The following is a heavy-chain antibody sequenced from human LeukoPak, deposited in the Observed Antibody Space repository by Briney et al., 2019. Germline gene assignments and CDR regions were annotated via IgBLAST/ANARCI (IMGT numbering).Heavy chain of an antibody. J-gene: IGHJ4*02. CDR1: GGSISSSSYY. Sequence: PSETLSLTCTVSGGSISSSSYYWGWIRQPPGKGLEWIGSIYYSGSTYYNPSLKSRVTISVDTSENQFSLKLSSVTAADTAVYYCARDKEALNDYWGQGTLVTVSS. CDR3: ARDKEALNDY. V-gene: IGHV4-39*02. CDR2: IYYSGST.